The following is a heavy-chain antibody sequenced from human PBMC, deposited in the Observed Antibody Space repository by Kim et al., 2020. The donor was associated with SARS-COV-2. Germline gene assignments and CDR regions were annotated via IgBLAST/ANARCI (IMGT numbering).Heavy chain of an antibody. CDR1: GFIFDDYA. CDR2: ISWSSGNI. J-gene: IGHJ6*02. Sequence: GGSLRLSCAASGFIFDDYAMHWVRQAPGKGLEWVSGISWSSGNIDYEDSVKGRFTISRDNAKNSLYLQMNSLRVEDTALYYCAKDRYSYGSGSYGPKYYHYVMDVWGQGTTVTVSS. CDR3: AKDRYSYGSGSYGPKYYHYVMDV. D-gene: IGHD3-10*01. V-gene: IGHV3-9*01.